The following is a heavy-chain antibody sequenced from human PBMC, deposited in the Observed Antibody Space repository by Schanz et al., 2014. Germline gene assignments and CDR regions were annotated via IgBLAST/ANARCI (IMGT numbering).Heavy chain of an antibody. D-gene: IGHD3-3*01. CDR3: ASDFWSGYSHYYYGLDV. CDR2: INPDSGGT. CDR1: GYTYTTYA. J-gene: IGHJ6*02. Sequence: QVQLVQSGAEVKKPGASLKVSCKASGYTYTTYAITWVRQAPGQGLEWMGWINPDSGGTNYAQKFQGRVTMTRDMSINTAYMELSRLRSDDSAVYYCASDFWSGYSHYYYGLDVWGQGTTVTVSS. V-gene: IGHV1-2*02.